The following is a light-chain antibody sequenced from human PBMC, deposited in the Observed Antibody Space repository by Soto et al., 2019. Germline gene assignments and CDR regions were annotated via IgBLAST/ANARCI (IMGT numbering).Light chain of an antibody. CDR2: DVS. J-gene: IGLJ2*01. V-gene: IGLV2-14*01. CDR3: SSYTSSSTLARV. Sequence: QSALTQPASVSGSPGQSITISCTGTSSDVGGYNYVSWYQQHPGKAPKLMIYDVSNRPSGVSNRFSGSKSGNTASLTISGLQAEDEAEYYCSSYTSSSTLARVFGGGTKLTVL. CDR1: SSDVGGYNY.